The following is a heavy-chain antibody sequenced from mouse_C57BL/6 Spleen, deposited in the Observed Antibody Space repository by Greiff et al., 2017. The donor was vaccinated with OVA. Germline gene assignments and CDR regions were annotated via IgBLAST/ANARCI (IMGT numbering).Heavy chain of an antibody. V-gene: IGHV1-5*01. CDR1: GYTFTSYW. Sequence: EVQLQESGTVLARPGASVKMSCKTSGYTFTSYWMHWVKQRPGQGLEWIGAIYPGNSDTSYNQKFKGKAKLTAVTSASTAYMELSSLTNEDSAVYYCTKPPITTVVGGYCDVWGTGTTVTVSS. D-gene: IGHD1-1*01. J-gene: IGHJ1*03. CDR2: IYPGNSDT. CDR3: TKPPITTVVGGYCDV.